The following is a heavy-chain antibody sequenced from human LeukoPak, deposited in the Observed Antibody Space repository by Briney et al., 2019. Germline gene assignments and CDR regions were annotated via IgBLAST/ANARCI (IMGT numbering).Heavy chain of an antibody. V-gene: IGHV4-31*03. Sequence: SETLSLTCTVSGGSISSGGYYWSWIRQHPGKGLEWIGYIYYSGSTYYNPSHKSRVTISVDTSKNQFSLKLSSVTAADTAVYYCARDQGLGDAFDIWGQGTMVTVSS. D-gene: IGHD3/OR15-3a*01. CDR1: GGSISSGGYY. CDR2: IYYSGST. J-gene: IGHJ3*02. CDR3: ARDQGLGDAFDI.